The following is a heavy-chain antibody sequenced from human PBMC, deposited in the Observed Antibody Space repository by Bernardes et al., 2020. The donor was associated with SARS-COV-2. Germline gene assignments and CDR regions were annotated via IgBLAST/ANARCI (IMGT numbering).Heavy chain of an antibody. D-gene: IGHD2-15*01. CDR2: FDPEDGET. Sequence: ASVKVSCKVSGYTLTELSMHWVRQAAGKGLEWMGGFDPEDGETIYAQKFQGRVTMTEDTSTDTAYMELSSLRSEDTAVYYCATGAVVVVAATGWFDPWGQGTLVTVSS. CDR1: GYTLTELS. J-gene: IGHJ5*02. CDR3: ATGAVVVVAATGWFDP. V-gene: IGHV1-24*01.